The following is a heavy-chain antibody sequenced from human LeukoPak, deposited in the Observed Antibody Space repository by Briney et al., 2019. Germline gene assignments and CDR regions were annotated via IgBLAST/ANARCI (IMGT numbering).Heavy chain of an antibody. CDR2: IYYSVST. V-gene: IGHV4-39*01. D-gene: IGHD3-3*01. Sequence: SETLSLTCTVSGGSISSSSYYWGWIRQPPGKWLEWIGRIYYSVSTYYNPSLKSRVTISVDTSTNQCALKLSSVTAADTAVYSCARHRGVDYDFWSGYSSKDAFDIWGQGTMVTVSS. CDR1: GGSISSSSYY. J-gene: IGHJ3*02. CDR3: ARHRGVDYDFWSGYSSKDAFDI.